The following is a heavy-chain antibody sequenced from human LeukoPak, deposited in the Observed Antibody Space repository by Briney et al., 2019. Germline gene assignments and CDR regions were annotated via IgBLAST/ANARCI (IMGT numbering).Heavy chain of an antibody. J-gene: IGHJ6*02. V-gene: IGHV3-23*01. CDR3: AKDFEWVPLWPGCLGTVV. CDR2: ISGSGGST. Sequence: GGSLRLSCAASGFTFSSYAMSWVRQAPGKGLEWVSAISGSGGSTYYADSVKGRFTISRDNSKNTLYLQINSLRAEDTAIYYFAKDFEWVPLWPGCLGTVVWGQRTTVIVSS. CDR1: GFTFSSYA. D-gene: IGHD3-3*01.